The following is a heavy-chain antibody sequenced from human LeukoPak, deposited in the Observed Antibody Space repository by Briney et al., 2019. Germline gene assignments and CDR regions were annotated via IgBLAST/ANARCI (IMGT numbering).Heavy chain of an antibody. V-gene: IGHV4-59*01. J-gene: IGHJ6*03. CDR3: ARGYSYGYIGYMDV. D-gene: IGHD5-18*01. CDR1: GGSISSYY. Sequence: SETLSLTCTVSGGSISSYYWSWIRQPPGKGLEWIGYIYYSGSTNYNPSLKSRVTISVDTSKNQFSLKLSSATAADTAVYYCARGYSYGYIGYMDVWGKGTTVTVSS. CDR2: IYYSGST.